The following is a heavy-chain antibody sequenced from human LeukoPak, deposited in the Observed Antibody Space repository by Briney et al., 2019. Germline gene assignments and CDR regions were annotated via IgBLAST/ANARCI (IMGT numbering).Heavy chain of an antibody. V-gene: IGHV3-30*18. CDR2: ISYDGSDK. CDR1: GFTFSSYG. CDR3: AKDEVPGIAVAKGAFDI. J-gene: IGHJ3*02. D-gene: IGHD6-19*01. Sequence: PGRSLRLSCAASGFTFSSYGMHWVRQAPGKGQEWVAVISYDGSDKYYADSVKGRFTISRDNSKNTLYLQMNSLRAEDTAVYYCAKDEVPGIAVAKGAFDIWGQGTMVTVSS.